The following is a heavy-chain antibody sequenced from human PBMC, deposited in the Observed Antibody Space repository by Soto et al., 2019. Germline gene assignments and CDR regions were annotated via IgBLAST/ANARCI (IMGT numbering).Heavy chain of an antibody. V-gene: IGHV4-59*01. D-gene: IGHD3-16*02. CDR3: ARVRYDYVWGSYRPVGNWFDP. CDR1: GGSISSYY. Sequence: SETLSLTCTVSGGSISSYYWSWIRQPPGKGLEWIGYIYYSGSTNYNPSLKSRVTISVDTSKNQFSLKLSSVTAADTAVYYCARVRYDYVWGSYRPVGNWFDPWGQGTLVTVSS. J-gene: IGHJ5*02. CDR2: IYYSGST.